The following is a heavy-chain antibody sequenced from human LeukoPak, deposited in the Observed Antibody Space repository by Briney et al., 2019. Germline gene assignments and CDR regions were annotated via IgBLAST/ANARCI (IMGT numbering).Heavy chain of an antibody. CDR1: GYTFTSYG. V-gene: IGHV1-18*01. Sequence: ASVKVSCKASGYTFTSYGISWVRQAPGQGLEWMGWISAYNGNTNYAQKLQGRVTMTTDTSTSTAYIELRSQRSDDTAVYYCARDRVGAMNPDYWGQGTLVTFSS. J-gene: IGHJ4*02. CDR3: ARDRVGAMNPDY. D-gene: IGHD1-26*01. CDR2: ISAYNGNT.